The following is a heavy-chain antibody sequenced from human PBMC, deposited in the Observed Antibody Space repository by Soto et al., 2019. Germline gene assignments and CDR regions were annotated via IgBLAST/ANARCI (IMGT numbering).Heavy chain of an antibody. V-gene: IGHV3-48*02. Sequence: EVQLVESGGGLAQPGGSLRLSCAASGFTFSDSGVTWFRPAPGKGLEWISYISSGRDTIYYADSVKGRFTISRDDAKETLFLQMNSLRDEDTAVYYCTRVSRTWEDDYWGRGTLVTVSS. J-gene: IGHJ4*02. CDR2: ISSGRDTI. CDR3: TRVSRTWEDDY. D-gene: IGHD1-26*01. CDR1: GFTFSDSG.